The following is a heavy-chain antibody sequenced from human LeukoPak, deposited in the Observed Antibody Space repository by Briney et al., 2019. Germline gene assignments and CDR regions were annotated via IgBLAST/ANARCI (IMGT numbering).Heavy chain of an antibody. CDR2: ISSSGGTM. J-gene: IGHJ4*02. CDR1: GFTFSSYE. Sequence: GGSLRLSCAASGFTFSSYEMNWVRQAPGKGLEWASCISSSGGTMYYADSVKGRFTISRDNAEKSLYLQMNSLRAEDTAVYYYARYCSSTKCLLYWGQGTLVTVSS. CDR3: ARYCSSTKCLLY. D-gene: IGHD2-2*01. V-gene: IGHV3-48*03.